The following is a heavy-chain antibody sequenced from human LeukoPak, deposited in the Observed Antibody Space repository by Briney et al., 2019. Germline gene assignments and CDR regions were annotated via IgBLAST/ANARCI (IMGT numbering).Heavy chain of an antibody. CDR3: ATDLNWANV. CDR2: IKKDGSEK. CDR1: GFDFADYW. D-gene: IGHD7-27*01. V-gene: IGHV3-7*04. J-gene: IGHJ4*02. Sequence: GGSLRLSCAASGFDFADYWMTWVRQTPGKGLECVANIKKDGSEKYYLDSVRGRFTVSRDNAENSLYLQMNNLRAEDTAVYYCATDLNWANVWGQGALVTASS.